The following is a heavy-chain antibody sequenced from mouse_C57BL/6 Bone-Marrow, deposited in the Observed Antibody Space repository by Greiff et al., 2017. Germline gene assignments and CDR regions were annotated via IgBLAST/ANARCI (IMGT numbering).Heavy chain of an antibody. CDR1: GYAFSSSW. Sequence: VQLQQSGPELVKPGASVKISCKASGYAFSSSWMNWVKQRPGKGLEWIGRIYPGDGDTNYNGKFKGKATLTADKSSSTAYMQLSSLTSEDSAVYFCARLLRKAMDYWGQGTSVTVSS. J-gene: IGHJ4*01. D-gene: IGHD1-1*01. V-gene: IGHV1-82*01. CDR3: ARLLRKAMDY. CDR2: IYPGDGDT.